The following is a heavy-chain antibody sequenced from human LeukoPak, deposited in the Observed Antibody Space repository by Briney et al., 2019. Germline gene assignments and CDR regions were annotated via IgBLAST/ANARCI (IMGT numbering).Heavy chain of an antibody. Sequence: PGGSLRLSYAASGFIFHNALMTWVRQAPGKGLEWVGRIKSNPGGTADYAAPVKGRFIISRDDSKNTLYLQLNSLKTEDTAVYYCTTLSYDVHYWGQGTLVTVSS. CDR3: TTLSYDVHY. J-gene: IGHJ4*02. V-gene: IGHV3-15*05. CDR1: GFIFHNAL. CDR2: IKSNPGGTA. D-gene: IGHD3-3*01.